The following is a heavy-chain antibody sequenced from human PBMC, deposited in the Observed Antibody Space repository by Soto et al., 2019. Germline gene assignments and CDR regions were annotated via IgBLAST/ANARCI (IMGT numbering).Heavy chain of an antibody. D-gene: IGHD1-1*01. CDR1: GYTFSTYA. CDR3: ARGKGMEENYFYYGLDI. CDR2: LNGGTGQT. Sequence: ASVKVSCKAAGYTFSTYAMHWVRQAPGQSLEWMGWLNGGTGQTRYSQKFQDRVIITRDTSASTGYMELSSLTSEDTAVYYCARGKGMEENYFYYGLDIWGQGTTVTVSS. J-gene: IGHJ6*02. V-gene: IGHV1-3*01.